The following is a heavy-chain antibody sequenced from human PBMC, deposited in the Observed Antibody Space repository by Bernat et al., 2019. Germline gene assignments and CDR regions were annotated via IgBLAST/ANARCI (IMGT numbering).Heavy chain of an antibody. CDR2: IKSKTDGGTT. CDR1: GFTFSNAW. CDR3: TTGSLTMVQGPYGISYYYYYYMDV. J-gene: IGHJ6*03. V-gene: IGHV3-15*01. D-gene: IGHD3-10*01. Sequence: EVQLVESGGGLVKPGGSLRLSCAASGFTFSNAWMSWVRQAPGKGLEWVGRIKSKTDGGTTDYAAPVKGRFTISRDDSKNTLYLQMNSLKTEDTAVYYCTTGSLTMVQGPYGISYYYYYYMDVWGKGTTVTVSS.